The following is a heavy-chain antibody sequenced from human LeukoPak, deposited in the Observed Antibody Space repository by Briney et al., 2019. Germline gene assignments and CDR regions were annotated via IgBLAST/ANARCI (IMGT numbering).Heavy chain of an antibody. D-gene: IGHD5-12*01. CDR2: MKYDGSEK. V-gene: IGHV3-7*05. CDR1: GSTFSSYW. CDR3: AREGTITAYNFDY. Sequence: PGGSLRLSCAASGSTFSSYWMSWVRQAPGKGLEWVANMKYDGSEKHYVDSVKGRFTISRDNAKNSLSLQMNSLRAGDTAVYYCAREGTITAYNFDYWGQGTPVTVSS. J-gene: IGHJ4*02.